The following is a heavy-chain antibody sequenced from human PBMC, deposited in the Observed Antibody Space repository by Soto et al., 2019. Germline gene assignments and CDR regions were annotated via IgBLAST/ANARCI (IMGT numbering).Heavy chain of an antibody. CDR3: ARGYDILTGPLDY. Sequence: SSETLSLTCPVSGGSISSYYWSWIRQPPGKGLEWIGYIYYNGNTYYNPSLKSRVTISVGTSKSQFSLNLNSVTAADTAVYYCARGYDILTGPLDYWGPGTLVTVSS. J-gene: IGHJ4*02. CDR2: IYYNGNT. CDR1: GGSISSYY. D-gene: IGHD3-9*01. V-gene: IGHV4-59*08.